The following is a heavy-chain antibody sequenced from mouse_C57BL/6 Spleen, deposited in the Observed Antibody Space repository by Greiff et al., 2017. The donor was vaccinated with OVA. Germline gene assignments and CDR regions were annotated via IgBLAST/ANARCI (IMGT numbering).Heavy chain of an antibody. J-gene: IGHJ1*03. D-gene: IGHD2-5*01. CDR2: INPGGGGT. V-gene: IGHV1-54*01. Sequence: VHLVESGAELVRPGTSVKVSCKASGYAFTNYLIEWVKQRPGQGLEWIGVINPGGGGTNYNEKFKGKATLTADKSSSTGYLQLSSLTSEDSAVYFCARSGSNYGYFDVWGTGTTVTVSS. CDR1: GYAFTNYL. CDR3: ARSGSNYGYFDV.